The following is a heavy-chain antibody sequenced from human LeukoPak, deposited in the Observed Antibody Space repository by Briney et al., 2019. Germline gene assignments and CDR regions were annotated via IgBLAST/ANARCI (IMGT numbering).Heavy chain of an antibody. CDR2: INHSGST. J-gene: IGHJ3*02. V-gene: IGHV4-34*01. CDR3: ASSLLYCNNTRCHPGHAFGN. CDR1: GGSFSGYY. D-gene: IGHD2-2*01. Sequence: SETLSLTCAVYGGSFSGYYWSCIRQPPGKGLEWIGEINHSGSTNYNPSLKSRVTISVDTSKNQFSLKLSSVTAADTAVYYCASSLLYCNNTRCHPGHAFGNWGQGTMVTVSS.